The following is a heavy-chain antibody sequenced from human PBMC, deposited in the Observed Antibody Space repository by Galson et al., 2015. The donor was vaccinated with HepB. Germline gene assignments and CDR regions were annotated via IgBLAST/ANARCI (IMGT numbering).Heavy chain of an antibody. V-gene: IGHV3-23*01. CDR1: GFTFTNCA. D-gene: IGHD4-17*01. J-gene: IGHJ4*02. Sequence: SLRLSCAASGFTFTNCAMDWVRQAPGKGLEWVSSISARGGNTYYADSVKGRFTISRDNSKNTLYLQMNSLRAEDTAVYYCAKLGATTVTPFDYWGQGTLVTVSS. CDR2: ISARGGNT. CDR3: AKLGATTVTPFDY.